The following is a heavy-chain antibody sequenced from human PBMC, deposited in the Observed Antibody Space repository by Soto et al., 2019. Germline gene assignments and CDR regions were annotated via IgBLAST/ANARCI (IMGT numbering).Heavy chain of an antibody. D-gene: IGHD3-10*01. CDR1: GASITTYY. J-gene: IGHJ5*02. CDR2: IYYSGSS. CDR3: ARVVDNLFDP. Sequence: SETLSLTCDVSGASITTYYWSWIRQPPGKGLEWIGKIYYSGSSNYNPSLKSRVSMSVSTSRNQFSLKLTSLTAADTAVYYCARVVDNLFDPWGQGTLVTVSS. V-gene: IGHV4-59*01.